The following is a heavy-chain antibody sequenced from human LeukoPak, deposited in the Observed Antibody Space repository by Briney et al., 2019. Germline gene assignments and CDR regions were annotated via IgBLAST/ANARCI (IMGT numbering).Heavy chain of an antibody. Sequence: SETLSLTCAVYGGSFNGYYWSWIRQPPGKGLEWFGEIDHSGSTIYNPSLKSRVTISLDTSKNQFSLKLSSVTAADTAVYYCARGNLGGVVYFDYWGQGTLVTVSS. J-gene: IGHJ4*02. CDR2: IDHSGST. D-gene: IGHD3-16*01. CDR1: GGSFNGYY. CDR3: ARGNLGGVVYFDY. V-gene: IGHV4-34*01.